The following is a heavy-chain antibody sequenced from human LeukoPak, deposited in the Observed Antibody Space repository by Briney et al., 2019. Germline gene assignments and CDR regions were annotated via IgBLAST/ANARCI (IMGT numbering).Heavy chain of an antibody. CDR3: ARSIAVAGKVNYFDY. Sequence: SETLSLTCTVSGGSISSYYWSWIRQPAGKGLEWIGRIYTSGSTNYNPSLKSRVTMSVDMSKNQFSLKLSSVTAADTAVYYCARSIAVAGKVNYFDYWGQGTLVTVSS. CDR2: IYTSGST. D-gene: IGHD6-19*01. CDR1: GGSISSYY. J-gene: IGHJ4*02. V-gene: IGHV4-4*07.